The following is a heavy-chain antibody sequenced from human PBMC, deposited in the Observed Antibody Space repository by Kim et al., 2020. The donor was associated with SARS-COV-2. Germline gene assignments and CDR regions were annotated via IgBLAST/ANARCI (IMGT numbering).Heavy chain of an antibody. V-gene: IGHV3-21*01. J-gene: IGHJ4*02. CDR2: ISSSSSYI. D-gene: IGHD3-10*01. CDR3: ARAIPLYGSGSYYNLLAPFDY. Sequence: GGSLRLSCAASGFTFSSYSMNWVRQAPGKGLEWVSSISSSSSYIYYADSVKGRFTISRDNAKNSLYLQMNSLRAEDTAVYYCARAIPLYGSGSYYNLLAPFDYWGQGTLVTVSS. CDR1: GFTFSSYS.